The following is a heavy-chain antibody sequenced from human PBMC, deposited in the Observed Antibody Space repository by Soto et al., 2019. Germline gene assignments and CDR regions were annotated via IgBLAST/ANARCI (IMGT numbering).Heavy chain of an antibody. CDR2: IYTGGNT. D-gene: IGHD3-10*01. CDR1: GFTVSSHY. Sequence: EVQLVESGGGLIQPGGSLRLSCAASGFTVSSHYMSWVRQAPGKGLEWVSVIYTGGNTSYADSVKGRFTISRDNSKYMLYLQMHNLGAADTEVYYCARSVPMVRGVPVYYYDGMDVWGQGTTVTVSS. J-gene: IGHJ6*02. V-gene: IGHV3-53*01. CDR3: ARSVPMVRGVPVYYYDGMDV.